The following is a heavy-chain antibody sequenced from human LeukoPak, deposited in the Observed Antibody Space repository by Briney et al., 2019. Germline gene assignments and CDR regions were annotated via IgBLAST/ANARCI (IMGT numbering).Heavy chain of an antibody. CDR3: ARDSAVAGQGNFDY. Sequence: SETLSLTCTVSGGSISSGGYYWSWIRQHPGKGLEWIGHIYYSGSTYYNPSLKSRVTISVDTSKNQFSLKLSSVTAADTAVYYCARDSAVAGQGNFDYWGQGTLVTVSS. D-gene: IGHD6-19*01. CDR1: GGSISSGGYY. J-gene: IGHJ4*02. CDR2: IYYSGST. V-gene: IGHV4-31*03.